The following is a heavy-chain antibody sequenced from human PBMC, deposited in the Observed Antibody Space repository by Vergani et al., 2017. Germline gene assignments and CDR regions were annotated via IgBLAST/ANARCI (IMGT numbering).Heavy chain of an antibody. D-gene: IGHD3-16*02. J-gene: IGHJ4*02. CDR3: AXHPLSGGPPDLFDY. CDR2: IYPGDSDT. CDR1: GYSFTSYW. Sequence: EVQLVQSGAEVKKPGESVKISCKGSGYSFTSYWIGWVRQMPGKGLEWMGIIYPGDSDTRYSPSFQGQVTLSADKSISTAYLQWSSLKASDTAMYYCAXHPLSGGPPDLFDYWGQGTLVTVSS. V-gene: IGHV5-51*01.